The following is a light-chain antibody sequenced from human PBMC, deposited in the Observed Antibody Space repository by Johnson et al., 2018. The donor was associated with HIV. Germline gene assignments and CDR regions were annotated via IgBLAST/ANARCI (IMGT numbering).Light chain of an antibody. CDR1: SSNIVNNS. V-gene: IGLV1-51*01. J-gene: IGLJ1*01. CDR2: DTN. Sequence: QSVLTQPPSVSAAPGQKVTISCSGSSSNIVNNSVSLYQQLPGTAHKLLIYDTNRRPSGIPDRFSGSKSGTSATLGITGLQTGDEADYYCGTWDSSLTASYVFGTGTKVTAL. CDR3: GTWDSSLTASYV.